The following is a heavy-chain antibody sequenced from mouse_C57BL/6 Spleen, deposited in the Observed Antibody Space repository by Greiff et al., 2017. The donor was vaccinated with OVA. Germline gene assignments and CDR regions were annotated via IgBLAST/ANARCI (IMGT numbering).Heavy chain of an antibody. CDR2: ISDGGSYT. CDR1: GFTFSSYA. CDR3: AREGFTTVVGFDY. Sequence: EVQGVESGGGLVKPGGSLKLSCAASGFTFSSYAMSWVRQTPEKRLEWVATISDGGSYTYYPDNVKGRFTISRDNAKNNLYLQMSHLKSEDTAMYYCAREGFTTVVGFDYWGQGTTLTVSS. J-gene: IGHJ2*01. D-gene: IGHD1-1*01. V-gene: IGHV5-4*01.